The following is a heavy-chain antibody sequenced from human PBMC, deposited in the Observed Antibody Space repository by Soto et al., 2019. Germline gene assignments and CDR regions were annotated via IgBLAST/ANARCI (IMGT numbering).Heavy chain of an antibody. D-gene: IGHD7-27*01. Sequence: GGSLRLSCAASGFTFSSYAMSWVRQAPGKGLEWVSDISSSSSIIDYADSVKGRFTVSRDNARNSLYLQMNSLRAEDTAVYYCARDLSWGSNWYYYMDVWGKGTTVTVSS. CDR2: ISSSSSII. CDR3: ARDLSWGSNWYYYMDV. CDR1: GFTFSSYA. J-gene: IGHJ6*03. V-gene: IGHV3-48*01.